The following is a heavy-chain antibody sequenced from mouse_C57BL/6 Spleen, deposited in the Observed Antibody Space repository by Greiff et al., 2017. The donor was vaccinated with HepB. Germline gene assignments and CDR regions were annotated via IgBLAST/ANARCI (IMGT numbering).Heavy chain of an antibody. J-gene: IGHJ3*01. D-gene: IGHD2-3*01. CDR3: ARWDGYLAWFAY. Sequence: VHVKQSGPVLVKPGASVKMSCKASGYTFTDYYMNWVKQSHGKSLEWIGVINPYNGGTSYNQKFKGKATLTVDKSSSTAYMELNSLTSEDSAVYYCARWDGYLAWFAYWGQGTLVTVSA. CDR2: INPYNGGT. V-gene: IGHV1-19*01. CDR1: GYTFTDYY.